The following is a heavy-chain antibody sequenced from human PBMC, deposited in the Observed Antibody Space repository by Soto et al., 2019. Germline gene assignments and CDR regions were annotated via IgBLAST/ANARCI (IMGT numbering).Heavy chain of an antibody. D-gene: IGHD3-10*01. J-gene: IGHJ5*02. CDR1: GYTFTSYD. CDR2: MNPNSGNT. CDR3: ARERGSGSYYTPWFDP. Sequence: QVKLVQSGAEVKKPGASVKVSCKASGYTFTSYDINWVRQATGQGLEWMGWMNPNSGNTGYAQKFQGRVTMTSNTSISTAYMELSSLRSEDTAVYYCARERGSGSYYTPWFDPWGQGTLVTVSS. V-gene: IGHV1-8*01.